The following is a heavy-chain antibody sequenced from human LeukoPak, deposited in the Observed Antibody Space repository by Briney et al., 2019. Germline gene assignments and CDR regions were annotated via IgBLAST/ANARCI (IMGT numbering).Heavy chain of an antibody. Sequence: PGRSLRLSCAASGFTFSSYGMHWVRQAPGKGLEWVAVISYDGSNKYYADSVKGRFTISRDNSKNTLYLQMNSLRAEDTAVYCCAKDQDPTMVRGVITYMDVWGKGTTVTVSS. D-gene: IGHD3-10*01. CDR3: AKDQDPTMVRGVITYMDV. CDR1: GFTFSSYG. V-gene: IGHV3-30*18. CDR2: ISYDGSNK. J-gene: IGHJ6*03.